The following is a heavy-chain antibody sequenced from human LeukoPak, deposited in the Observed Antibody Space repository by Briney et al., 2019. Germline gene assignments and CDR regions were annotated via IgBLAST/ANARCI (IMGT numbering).Heavy chain of an antibody. V-gene: IGHV3-21*01. CDR2: ISSSSSYI. Sequence: PGGSLRLSCAASGFTFSSYSMNWVRQAPGKGLEWVSSISSSSSYIYYADSVKGRFTISRDNAKNSLYLQMNSLRAEDTAVYYCARSGPGYCSSTSCHNGDYFDYWGQGTLVTVSS. CDR1: GFTFSSYS. J-gene: IGHJ4*02. CDR3: ARSGPGYCSSTSCHNGDYFDY. D-gene: IGHD2-2*01.